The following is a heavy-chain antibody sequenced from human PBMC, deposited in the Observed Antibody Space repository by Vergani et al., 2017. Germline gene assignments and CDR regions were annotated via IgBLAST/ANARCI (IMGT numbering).Heavy chain of an antibody. Sequence: EVQLLESGGGLVQPGGSLRLSCAASGFTFSSYAMSWVRQAPGKGLEWVSSISSSSSYIYYADSVKGRFTISRDNAKNSLYLQMNSLRAEDTAVYYCARPACTSCLFDYWGQGTLVTVSS. J-gene: IGHJ4*02. CDR2: ISSSSSYI. CDR1: GFTFSSYA. V-gene: IGHV3-21*01. D-gene: IGHD2-2*01. CDR3: ARPACTSCLFDY.